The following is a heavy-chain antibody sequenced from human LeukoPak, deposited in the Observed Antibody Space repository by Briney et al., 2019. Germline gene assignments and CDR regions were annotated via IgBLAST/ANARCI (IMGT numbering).Heavy chain of an antibody. V-gene: IGHV1-69*05. CDR3: ASGLSTVTTLFY. D-gene: IGHD4-17*01. J-gene: IGHJ4*02. CDR1: GGTFTSYA. CDR2: IIPIFGTA. Sequence: GSSVKVSCKASGGTFTSYAMSWVRQAPGQGLEWMGGIIPIFGTANYAQKFHGRVTITTDESTSTAYMELSSLRSEDTAVYYCASGLSTVTTLFYWGQGTLVTVSS.